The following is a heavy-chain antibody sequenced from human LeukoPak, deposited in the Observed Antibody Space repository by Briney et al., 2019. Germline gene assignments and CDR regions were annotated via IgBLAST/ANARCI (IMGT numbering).Heavy chain of an antibody. D-gene: IGHD1-1*01. CDR2: ISGSGGST. J-gene: IGHJ3*02. V-gene: IGHV3-23*01. CDR1: GFTFSSYA. CDR3: GKAVQLERGYAFDI. Sequence: GGSLRLSCAASGFTFSSYAMSWVRQAPGEGLEWVSAISGSGGSTYYADSVKGRFTISRDNSKNTLYLQMNSLRAEDTAVYYCGKAVQLERGYAFDIWGQGTMVTVSS.